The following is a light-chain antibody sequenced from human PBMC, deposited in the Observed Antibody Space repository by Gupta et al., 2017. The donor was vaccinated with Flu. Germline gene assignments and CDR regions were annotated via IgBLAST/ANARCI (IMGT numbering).Light chain of an antibody. CDR2: WGA. V-gene: IGKV2-28*01. J-gene: IGKJ2*03. Sequence: LPVTPGEPASISCRSSQSLLNSNGSNYLDRTRQNPGQFRQVVTYWGASRAYGVIGRVCGGGLATDITLKRSGVDAGDVGGYYGRQSLHNSFGQGTKLEIK. CDR3: RQSLHNS. CDR1: QSLLNSNGSNY.